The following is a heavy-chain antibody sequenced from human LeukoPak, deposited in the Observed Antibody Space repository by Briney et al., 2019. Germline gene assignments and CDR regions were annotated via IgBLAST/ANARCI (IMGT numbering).Heavy chain of an antibody. CDR3: ARELQPHYYYYGMDV. V-gene: IGHV1-3*01. CDR2: INAGNGNT. CDR1: GYTFTTYT. Sequence: ASVKVSCKASGYTFTTYTMHWVRQAPGQRLEWMGWINAGNGNTKYSQKFQGRVTITRDTSASTAYMELSSLRSEDTAVYYCARELQPHYYYYGMDVWGQGTTVTVSS. J-gene: IGHJ6*02. D-gene: IGHD4-11*01.